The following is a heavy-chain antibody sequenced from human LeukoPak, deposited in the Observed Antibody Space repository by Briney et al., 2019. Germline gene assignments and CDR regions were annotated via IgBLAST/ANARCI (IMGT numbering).Heavy chain of an antibody. CDR2: ISGSGGST. D-gene: IGHD4-11*01. V-gene: IGHV3-23*01. J-gene: IGHJ4*02. CDR1: GFTFSNYA. Sequence: PGGSLRLSCAASGFTFSNYAMNWVRQAPGRGLEWVSAISGSGGSTYYADSVKGRFTISRDNSKNTLYLQMNSLRAEDTAVYYCAKDSTTVTGYFDYWGQGTLVTVSS. CDR3: AKDSTTVTGYFDY.